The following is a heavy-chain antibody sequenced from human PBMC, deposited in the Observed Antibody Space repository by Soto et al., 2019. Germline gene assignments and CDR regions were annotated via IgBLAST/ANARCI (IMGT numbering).Heavy chain of an antibody. CDR3: ARYDVGAYYFDL. CDR2: MIYRGTA. D-gene: IGHD3-10*02. Sequence: SATLSLRRSVSGPSIVSYYWSWIMRPPGKGLEWIGYMIYRGTANYNPSLKSRVTISVDTSKNQFSLNLSSGSNADTAMYFGARYDVGAYYFDLWGPGTLVTVSS. V-gene: IGHV4-59*01. CDR1: GPSIVSYY. J-gene: IGHJ4*02.